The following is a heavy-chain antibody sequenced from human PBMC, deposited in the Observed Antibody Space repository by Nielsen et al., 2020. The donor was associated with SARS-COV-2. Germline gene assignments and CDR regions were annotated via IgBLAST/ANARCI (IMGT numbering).Heavy chain of an antibody. V-gene: IGHV3-9*01. CDR2: ISWNSGTI. J-gene: IGHJ4*02. D-gene: IGHD6-19*01. Sequence: SLKISCAASGFTFDDYAMHWVRQAPGKGLEWVSGISWNSGTIGYADSVKGRFTISRDNAKNSLYLQMSSLRAEDTALYYCAKAVSSSGWYYFYHWGQGTLVTVSS. CDR1: GFTFDDYA. CDR3: AKAVSSSGWYYFYH.